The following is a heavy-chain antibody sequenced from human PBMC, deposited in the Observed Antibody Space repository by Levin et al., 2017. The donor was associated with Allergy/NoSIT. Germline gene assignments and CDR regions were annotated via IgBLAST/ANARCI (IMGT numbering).Heavy chain of an antibody. J-gene: IGHJ4*02. CDR3: ARDVPGVGYFDY. V-gene: IGHV1-2*02. Sequence: GESLKISCKASGYTFTGYYIHWVRQAPGQGLEWMGWINPNSGGTKYAQEFQGRVTMTRDTSISIVYMELSRLGSDDTAIHYCARDVPGVGYFDYWGQGTLVTVSS. D-gene: IGHD2-2*01. CDR2: INPNSGGT. CDR1: GYTFTGYY.